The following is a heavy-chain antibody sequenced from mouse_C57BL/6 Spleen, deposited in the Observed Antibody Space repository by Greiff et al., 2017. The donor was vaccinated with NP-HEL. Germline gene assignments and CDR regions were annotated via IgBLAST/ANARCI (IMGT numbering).Heavy chain of an antibody. CDR3: ARERLGRPYWYFDV. D-gene: IGHD4-1*01. V-gene: IGHV2-9-1*01. J-gene: IGHJ1*03. CDR2: IWTGGGT. CDR1: GFSLTSYA. Sequence: QVQLKESGPGLVAPSQSLSITCTVSGFSLTSYAISWVRQPPGKGLEWLGVIWTGGGTNYNSALTSRLSISKDNSKSQVFLKMNSLQTDDTARYYCARERLGRPYWYFDVWGTGTTVTVSS.